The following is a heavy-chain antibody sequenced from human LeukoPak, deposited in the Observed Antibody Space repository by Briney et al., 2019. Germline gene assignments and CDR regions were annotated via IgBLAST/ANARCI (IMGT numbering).Heavy chain of an antibody. Sequence: SETLSLTCTDSGDSIRTSSYYWAWIRQPPGKGLEWIGSISYRGSPYYSPSLKSRVTLFIDTSKNQFSLKVTSVTAADTAVYYCARPDGYGWGAFDSWGQGNMVTVSS. CDR1: GDSIRTSSYY. D-gene: IGHD5-18*01. J-gene: IGHJ4*02. V-gene: IGHV4-39*01. CDR3: ARPDGYGWGAFDS. CDR2: ISYRGSP.